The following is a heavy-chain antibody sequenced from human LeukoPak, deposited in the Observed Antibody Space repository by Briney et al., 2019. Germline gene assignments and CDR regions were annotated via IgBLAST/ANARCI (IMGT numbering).Heavy chain of an antibody. J-gene: IGHJ4*02. V-gene: IGHV4-31*03. CDR2: IYYSGST. D-gene: IGHD3-22*01. CDR3: ARDSDSSGYYRFDY. CDR1: GGSISSGGYY. Sequence: PSETLSLTCTVSGGSISSGGYYWSWIRQHPGKGLEWIGYIYYSGSTYYNPSLKSRVTISVDTSKNQFSLKLSSVTAADTAVYYCARDSDSSGYYRFDYWGQGTLVTVSS.